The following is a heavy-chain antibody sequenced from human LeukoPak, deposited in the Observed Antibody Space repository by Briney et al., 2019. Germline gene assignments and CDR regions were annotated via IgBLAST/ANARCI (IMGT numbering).Heavy chain of an antibody. CDR3: ARGPRFGELLWHWFDP. V-gene: IGHV4-4*07. J-gene: IGHJ5*02. D-gene: IGHD3-10*01. CDR2: IYISGST. CDR1: GGSISIYY. Sequence: SETLSLTCTVSGGSISIYYWSWIRQPAGPGLEGIGHIYISGSTDYNPSLKSRVTMSEDTSKNQFSLKLRSVTAADTAVYYCARGPRFGELLWHWFDPWGQGTLVTVSS.